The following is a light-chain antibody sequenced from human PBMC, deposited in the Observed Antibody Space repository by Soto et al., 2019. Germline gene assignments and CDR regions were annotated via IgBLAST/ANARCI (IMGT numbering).Light chain of an antibody. CDR1: QTISNF. Sequence: DIQMTQSPSSLSAFVGDRVNITCRASQTISNFLNWFQQKPGKAPELLIHTTYTLQSGVPPRFSASGSGTDFTLTISSLQPEDFATYYCQQSYSAPFTFGPGTKVDIK. V-gene: IGKV1-39*01. CDR2: TTY. CDR3: QQSYSAPFT. J-gene: IGKJ3*01.